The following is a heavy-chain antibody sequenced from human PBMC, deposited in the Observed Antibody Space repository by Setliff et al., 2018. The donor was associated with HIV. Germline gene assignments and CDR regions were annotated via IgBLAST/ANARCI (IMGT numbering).Heavy chain of an antibody. D-gene: IGHD3-16*01. J-gene: IGHJ5*02. Sequence: SETLSLTCSVSGDSISSGSYYWSWIRLPAGKGLEWIGQIHTTGSTNYNPSLKSRVTISTDTSKNQFSLNLNSVTATDTAVYYCAKRTFGSGRLDPWGQGTLVTVSS. V-gene: IGHV4-61*09. CDR1: GDSISSGSYY. CDR3: AKRTFGSGRLDP. CDR2: IHTTGST.